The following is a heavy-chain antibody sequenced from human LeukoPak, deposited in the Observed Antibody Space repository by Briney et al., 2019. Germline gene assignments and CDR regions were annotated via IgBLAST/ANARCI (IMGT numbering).Heavy chain of an antibody. Sequence: PGGSLRLSCAASGFTFSSYSMNWVRQAPGRGLEWVSSIRFTGSYIYYADSVKGRFTISRDDAKNLLSLQMISLRVEDTAVYYCAREEYSTSFDYWGQGTLVTVSP. CDR2: IRFTGSYI. V-gene: IGHV3-21*01. D-gene: IGHD6-6*01. CDR3: AREEYSTSFDY. CDR1: GFTFSSYS. J-gene: IGHJ4*02.